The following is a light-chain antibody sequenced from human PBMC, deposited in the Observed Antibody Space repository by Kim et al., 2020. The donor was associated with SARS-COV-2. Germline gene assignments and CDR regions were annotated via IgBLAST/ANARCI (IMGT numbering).Light chain of an antibody. J-gene: IGLJ2*01. CDR3: SSYTSSSTLEGV. Sequence: SITISCTGSSSDVGGYNYVSWYQQHPGKAPKHMIYDVSSRPSGVSNRFSGSKSGDTASLTISGLQAEDEDDYYCSSYTSSSTLEGVFGGGTQLTVL. CDR2: DVS. CDR1: SSDVGGYNY. V-gene: IGLV2-14*03.